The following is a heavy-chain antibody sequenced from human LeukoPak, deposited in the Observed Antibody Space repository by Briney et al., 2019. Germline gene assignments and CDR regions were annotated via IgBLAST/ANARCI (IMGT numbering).Heavy chain of an antibody. V-gene: IGHV1-2*02. CDR2: INPNSGGT. D-gene: IGHD5-12*01. Sequence: ASVKVSCKASGYSFIGYYMHWVRQAPGQGLEWMGWINPNSGGTNYAQKFQGRVTMTRDTSISTAYMEVSRLTSDDTAASYCAREGSGYPYWGQGTLVTVSS. J-gene: IGHJ4*02. CDR1: GYSFIGYY. CDR3: AREGSGYPY.